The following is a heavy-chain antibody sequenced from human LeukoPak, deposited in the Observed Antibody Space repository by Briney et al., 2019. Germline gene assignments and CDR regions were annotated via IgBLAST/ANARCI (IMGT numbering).Heavy chain of an antibody. CDR1: GYTFTSYD. D-gene: IGHD5-18*01. J-gene: IGHJ4*02. Sequence: ASVKVSCKASGYTFTSYDINWVRQATGQGLEWMGWMNPNSGNTGYAQKFQGRVTMARNTSLSTAYMELSSLRSEDTAVYYCARGRRGRRGYSYGEKTFDYWGQGTLVTVSS. V-gene: IGHV1-8*01. CDR2: MNPNSGNT. CDR3: ARGRRGRRGYSYGEKTFDY.